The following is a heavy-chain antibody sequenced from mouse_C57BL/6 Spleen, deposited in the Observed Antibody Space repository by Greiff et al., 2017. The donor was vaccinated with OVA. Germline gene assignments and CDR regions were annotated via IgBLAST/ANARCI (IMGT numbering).Heavy chain of an antibody. Sequence: VQLQQSGAELARPGASVKMSCKASGYSFTSYTMHWVKQRPGQGLEWIGYINPSSGYTKYNQKFKDKATLTADKSSSPAYRQLSSLTSEDSAVYYCAYGNYVWAMDYWGQGTSVTVSS. CDR3: AYGNYVWAMDY. D-gene: IGHD2-1*01. CDR2: INPSSGYT. J-gene: IGHJ4*01. V-gene: IGHV1-4*01. CDR1: GYSFTSYT.